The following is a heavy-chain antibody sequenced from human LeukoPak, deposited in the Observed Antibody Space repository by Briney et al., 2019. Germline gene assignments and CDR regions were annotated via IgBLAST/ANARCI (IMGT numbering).Heavy chain of an antibody. CDR1: GFTFSSYG. Sequence: GSLRLSCAASGFTFSSYGMYWVRQAPGKGLEWVAYVGYNGRNTNFGDSVKGRFTISGDNSKNTLFLQMNSLRPEDTAVYYCAKPAPGDPPTYFDSWGQGTLVTVSS. V-gene: IGHV3-30*02. CDR2: VGYNGRNT. CDR3: AKPAPGDPPTYFDS. J-gene: IGHJ4*02. D-gene: IGHD1-26*01.